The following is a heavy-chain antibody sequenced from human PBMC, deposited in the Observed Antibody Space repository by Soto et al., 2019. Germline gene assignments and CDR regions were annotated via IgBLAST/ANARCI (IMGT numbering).Heavy chain of an antibody. V-gene: IGHV1-58*02. CDR1: GFTFTTSG. D-gene: IGHD3-3*01. J-gene: IGHJ5*02. CDR3: AAVVPPSGILERLGLDP. Sequence: ASVKVSCKASGFTFTTSGTHWVRQARGQGLEWMGWIVVGSGNTKYNQKFQERVTLTRDMATDTAYMDLRSLTSADTAIYYCAAVVPPSGILERLGLDPWGQGTLVTVSS. CDR2: IVVGSGNT.